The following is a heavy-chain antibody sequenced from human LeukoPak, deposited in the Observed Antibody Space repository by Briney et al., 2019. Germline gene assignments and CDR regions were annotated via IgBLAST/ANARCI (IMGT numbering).Heavy chain of an antibody. J-gene: IGHJ4*02. CDR1: GFTFSSYG. D-gene: IGHD1-26*01. CDR2: IWYDGNNK. V-gene: IGHV3-33*08. Sequence: GGSLRLSCAASGFTFSSYGMHWVRQAPGKGLEWVAIIWYDGNNKFYADSVKGRFTISRDNSKNTLCLQMNSLRAEDTAVYYCARDRVGGTNYFDYWGQGTLVTVSS. CDR3: ARDRVGGTNYFDY.